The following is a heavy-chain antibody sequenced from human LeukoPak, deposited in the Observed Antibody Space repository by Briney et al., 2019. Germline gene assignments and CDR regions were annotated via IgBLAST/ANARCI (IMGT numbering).Heavy chain of an antibody. CDR3: ARQGGSSSPYYYYYMDV. Sequence: SETLSLTCAVSGYSISSGYYWGWFRQPPGKGLEWFGGMYHSGSTYYNPSLKSRVTISVDTSKNQFSLKLSSVTAADTAVYYCARQGGSSSPYYYYYMDVWGKGTTVTVSS. CDR1: GYSISSGYY. D-gene: IGHD6-13*01. CDR2: MYHSGST. J-gene: IGHJ6*03. V-gene: IGHV4-38-2*01.